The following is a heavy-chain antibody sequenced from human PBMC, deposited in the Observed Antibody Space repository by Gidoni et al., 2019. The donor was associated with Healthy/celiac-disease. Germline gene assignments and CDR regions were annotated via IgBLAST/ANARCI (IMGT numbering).Heavy chain of an antibody. V-gene: IGHV4-61*02. CDR2: IYTSGST. D-gene: IGHD2-2*01. J-gene: IGHJ5*02. CDR3: ARVGNPGSTSWIFDP. CDR1: GDSISSGSYY. Sequence: QVQLQESGPGLVKPSQTLSITCTVPGDSISSGSYYWSWIRQPAGKGLEWIGRIYTSGSTNYNPSLKSRVTISVDTSKNQFSLKLSSVTAADTAVYYCARVGNPGSTSWIFDPWGQGTLVTVSS.